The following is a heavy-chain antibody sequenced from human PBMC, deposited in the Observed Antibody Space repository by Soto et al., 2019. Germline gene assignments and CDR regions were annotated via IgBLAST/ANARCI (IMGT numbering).Heavy chain of an antibody. CDR3: ASWGAVVPAASFDY. CDR1: GFTFSSYA. V-gene: IGHV3-30*04. J-gene: IGHJ4*02. D-gene: IGHD2-2*01. CDR2: ISYDGSRT. Sequence: GGSLRLSCAASGFTFSSYAMHWVRQAPGKGLEWVAVISYDGSRTNYADSVKGRFTISRDNAKNTLYLQMTSLRAEDTAVYYCASWGAVVPAASFDYWGQGTLVTVSS.